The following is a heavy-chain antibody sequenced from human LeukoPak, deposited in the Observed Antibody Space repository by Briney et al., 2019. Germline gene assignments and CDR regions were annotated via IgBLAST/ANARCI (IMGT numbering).Heavy chain of an antibody. CDR2: IIPSGGGT. V-gene: IGHV1-46*01. CDR1: GFTFSSYG. CDR3: ASVYLYGMDV. J-gene: IGHJ6*02. D-gene: IGHD2-8*01. Sequence: PGRSLRLSCAASGFTFSSYGMHWVRKAPGQGLEWMAIIIPSGGGTKYAQKFQGRVTMTRDTPTNTVYMELSSLRTEDTAVYYRASVYLYGMDVWGQGTTVTVSS.